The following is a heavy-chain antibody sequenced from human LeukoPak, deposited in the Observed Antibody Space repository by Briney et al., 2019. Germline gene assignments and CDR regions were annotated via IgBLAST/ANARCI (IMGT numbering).Heavy chain of an antibody. V-gene: IGHV3-30*02. Sequence: GGSLRLSCAASGFTFSSYGMHWVRQAPGKGLEWVAFIRYDGSNKYYADSVKGRFTISRDNSKNTLYLQMNSLRAEDTAVCYCAKDIGSGSYLTYWGQGTLVTVSS. CDR2: IRYDGSNK. D-gene: IGHD3-10*01. CDR3: AKDIGSGSYLTY. J-gene: IGHJ4*02. CDR1: GFTFSSYG.